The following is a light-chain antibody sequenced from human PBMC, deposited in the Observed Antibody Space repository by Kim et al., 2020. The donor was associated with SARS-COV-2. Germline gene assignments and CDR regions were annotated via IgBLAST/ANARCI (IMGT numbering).Light chain of an antibody. J-gene: IGKJ4*01. CDR2: AAS. Sequence: LSTGERATLSCRASQSVSCSYLAWYQQKPGQAPKLLIYAASIRATGIPDRFSGSGSVTDFTLTISRLEPEDFAVYYCQQYGRSLTFGGGTKVDIK. CDR1: QSVSCSY. CDR3: QQYGRSLT. V-gene: IGKV3-20*01.